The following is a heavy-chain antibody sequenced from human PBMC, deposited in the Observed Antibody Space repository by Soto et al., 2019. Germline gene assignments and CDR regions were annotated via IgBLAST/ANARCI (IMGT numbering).Heavy chain of an antibody. D-gene: IGHD6-19*01. J-gene: IGHJ5*02. V-gene: IGHV4-34*01. CDR3: VRAAISSGPERWFDP. CDR1: GGSFSGYY. Sequence: QVQLQQWGAGLLKPSETLSLTCAVYGGSFSGYYWCWIRQPPGKGLEWIGEINHSGSTNYNPSLNSRVTISVDSSKNQYSLQLSSVAAADTAVYYCVRAAISSGPERWFDPWGQGTLVTVSS. CDR2: INHSGST.